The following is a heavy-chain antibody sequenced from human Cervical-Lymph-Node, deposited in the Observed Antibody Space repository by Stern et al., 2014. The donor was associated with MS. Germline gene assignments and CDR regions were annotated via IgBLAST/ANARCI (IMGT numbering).Heavy chain of an antibody. Sequence: QVTLRESGPALVKPTQTLTLTCTFSGFSLSNSGMRVSWIRQPPGKALEWLARIDWNDEKFYSTSLKTRLTISKDTSKNQVVLTMTNMDLLDTATYYCARVSWSKIDFWGQGTLVTVSS. V-gene: IGHV2-70*04. CDR1: GFSLSNSGMR. J-gene: IGHJ4*02. D-gene: IGHD3-3*01. CDR3: ARVSWSKIDF. CDR2: IDWNDEK.